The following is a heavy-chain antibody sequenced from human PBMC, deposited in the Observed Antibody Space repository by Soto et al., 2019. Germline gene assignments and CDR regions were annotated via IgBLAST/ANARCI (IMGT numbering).Heavy chain of an antibody. J-gene: IGHJ6*02. CDR1: GGSISSSSYY. CDR2: IFYSGST. Sequence: SETLSLTCTVSGGSISSSSYYWGWIRQPPGKGLEWIGSIFYSGSTYYNPSLKSQVTISVDTSKNQFSLKLSSVTAADTAVYYCARHLTYCSAGSCYSDFPYYGMDVWGQGTTVT. V-gene: IGHV4-39*01. D-gene: IGHD2-15*01. CDR3: ARHLTYCSAGSCYSDFPYYGMDV.